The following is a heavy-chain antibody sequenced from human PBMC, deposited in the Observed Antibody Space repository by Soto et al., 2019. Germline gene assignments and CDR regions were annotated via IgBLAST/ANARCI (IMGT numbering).Heavy chain of an antibody. CDR1: GGSISTYY. V-gene: IGHV4-59*08. J-gene: IGHJ4*02. Sequence: QVQLQESGPGLAKPSETLSLTCTVSGGSISTYYWSRIRQPPGKGLEWIGYIYYSGSTNYNPSLKSRVTISVDTSKNQFSLKLSSVTAADTAVYYCARGGWRHIDYWGQGTLVTVSS. D-gene: IGHD3-3*01. CDR2: IYYSGST. CDR3: ARGGWRHIDY.